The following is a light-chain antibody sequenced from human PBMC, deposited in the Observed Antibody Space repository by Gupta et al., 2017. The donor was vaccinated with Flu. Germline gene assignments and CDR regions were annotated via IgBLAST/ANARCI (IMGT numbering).Light chain of an antibody. CDR1: NIGSKS. Sequence: SYELTQPPSVSVAPGQTARITCGGDNIGSKSVHWYQQKPGQAPVLVVHDDRDRPSGIPERFSGSNSENTATLTISRVEAGDEADYYCQVWHSSTDHRVFGGGTKLTVL. CDR2: DDR. J-gene: IGLJ3*02. CDR3: QVWHSSTDHRV. V-gene: IGLV3-21*02.